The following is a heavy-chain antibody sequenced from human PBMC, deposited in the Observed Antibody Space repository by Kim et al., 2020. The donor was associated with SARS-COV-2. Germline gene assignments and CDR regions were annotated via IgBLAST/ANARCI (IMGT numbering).Heavy chain of an antibody. CDR3: AKDAAPFSGSYKPLYYY. CDR1: GFTFSSYG. V-gene: IGHV3-30*18. Sequence: GGSLRLSCAASGFTFSSYGMHWVRQAPGKGLEWVAVISYDGSNKYYADSVKGRFTISRDNSKNTLYLQMNSLRAEDTAVYYCAKDAAPFSGSYKPLYYY. CDR2: ISYDGSNK. J-gene: IGHJ6*01. D-gene: IGHD1-26*01.